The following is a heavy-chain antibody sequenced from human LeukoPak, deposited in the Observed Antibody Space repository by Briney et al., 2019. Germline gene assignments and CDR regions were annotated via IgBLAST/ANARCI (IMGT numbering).Heavy chain of an antibody. CDR3: ARERSEFGRNWFDP. D-gene: IGHD3-10*01. Sequence: SETLSLTSTVSGGSISSYYWSWIRQPPGKGLEWIGYIYYSGSTNYNPSLKSRVTISVDTSKNQFSLKLSSVTAADTAVYYCARERSEFGRNWFDPWGQGTLVTVSS. V-gene: IGHV4-59*01. CDR1: GGSISSYY. CDR2: IYYSGST. J-gene: IGHJ5*02.